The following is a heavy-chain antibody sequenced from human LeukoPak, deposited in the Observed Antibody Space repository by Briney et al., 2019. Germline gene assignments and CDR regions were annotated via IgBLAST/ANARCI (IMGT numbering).Heavy chain of an antibody. Sequence: PGGSLRLSCAASGFTFSSYGMHWVRQAPGKGLEWVAVIWYDGSNKYYADSEKGRFTISRDNSKNTLYLQMNSLRAEDTAVYYCARDSQQLERRAWFDPWGQGTLVTVSS. J-gene: IGHJ5*02. CDR1: GFTFSSYG. CDR3: ARDSQQLERRAWFDP. V-gene: IGHV3-33*01. D-gene: IGHD1-1*01. CDR2: IWYDGSNK.